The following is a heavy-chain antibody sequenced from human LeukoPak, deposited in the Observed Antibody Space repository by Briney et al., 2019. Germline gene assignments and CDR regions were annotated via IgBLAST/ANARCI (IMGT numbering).Heavy chain of an antibody. CDR1: GFTFSSYA. CDR2: ISGSGGST. CDR3: ARRRDFIDY. Sequence: GGSLRLSCAASGFTFSSYAMSWVRQAPGKGLEWVSAISGSGGSTYYADSVKGRFAISRDNAKNSPYLQMNSLRAEDTAVYYCARRRDFIDYWGQGTLVTVSS. J-gene: IGHJ4*02. V-gene: IGHV3-23*01. D-gene: IGHD3/OR15-3a*01.